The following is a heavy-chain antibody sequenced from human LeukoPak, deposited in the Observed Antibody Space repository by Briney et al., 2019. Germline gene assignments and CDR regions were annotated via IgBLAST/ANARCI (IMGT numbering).Heavy chain of an antibody. CDR2: INHSGST. D-gene: IGHD1-7*01. CDR1: GGSFSGYY. J-gene: IGHJ4*02. CDR3: ARSLLTGTTDY. V-gene: IGHV4-34*01. Sequence: SETLSLICAVYGGSFSGYYWSWIRQPPGKGLEWIGEINHSGSTNYNPSLKSRVTISVDTSKNQFSLKLSSVTAADTAVYYCARSLLTGTTDYWGQGTLVTVSS.